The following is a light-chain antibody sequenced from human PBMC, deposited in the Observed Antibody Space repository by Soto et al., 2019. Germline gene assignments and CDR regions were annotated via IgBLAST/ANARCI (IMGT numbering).Light chain of an antibody. CDR1: QSVSINF. CDR3: QHYGSAPST. Sequence: EIVLTQSPGTLSLSPGEGATLSCRASQSVSINFLAWYQQKPGQAPRLLIYGASSRATGIPDRFSGSGSGTDFTLTISRLEPEDFAVYYCQHYGSAPSTFGQGTRLEI. J-gene: IGKJ5*01. V-gene: IGKV3-20*01. CDR2: GAS.